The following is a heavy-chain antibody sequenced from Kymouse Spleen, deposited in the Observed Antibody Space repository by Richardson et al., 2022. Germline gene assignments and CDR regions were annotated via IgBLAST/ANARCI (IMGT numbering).Heavy chain of an antibody. CDR3: AREEGLRYFDWLHFDY. V-gene: IGHV1-2*04. D-gene: IGHD3-9*01. CDR1: GYTFTGYY. CDR2: INPNSGGT. J-gene: IGHJ4*02. Sequence: QVQLVQSGAEVKKPGASVKVSCKASGYTFTGYYMHWVRQAPGQGLEWMGWINPNSGGTNYAQKFQGWVTMTRDTSISTAYMELSRLRSDDTAVYYCAREEGLRYFDWLHFDYWGQGTLVTVSS.